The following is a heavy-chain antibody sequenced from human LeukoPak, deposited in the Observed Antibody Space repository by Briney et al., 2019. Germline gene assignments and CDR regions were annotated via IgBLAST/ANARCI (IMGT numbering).Heavy chain of an antibody. Sequence: ASVKVSCKASGYTFSGYYMHWVRQAPGQGLEWMGWINPNSGGTNYAQKFQGRVTMTRDTSISTAYMELSRLRSDDTAVYYCARGYPLSTTAAGTYFQHWPGAPWSPSP. J-gene: IGHJ1*01. D-gene: IGHD6-13*01. V-gene: IGHV1-2*02. CDR3: ARGYPLSTTAAGTYFQH. CDR2: INPNSGGT. CDR1: GYTFSGYY.